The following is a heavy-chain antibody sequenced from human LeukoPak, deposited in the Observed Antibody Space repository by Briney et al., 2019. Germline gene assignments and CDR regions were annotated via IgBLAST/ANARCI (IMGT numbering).Heavy chain of an antibody. CDR3: AMELLVPVPLKAFDY. CDR2: INPTSGDT. CDR1: GDTFTDYY. D-gene: IGHD6-13*01. Sequence: ASVKVSCKASGDTFTDYYIHWVRQAPGQGLEWVGGINPTSGDTHYAQTFQGRVTVTRDTAISTGYMEQSGVRSDDTAVYYCAMELLVPVPLKAFDYWGQGTLVTVSS. J-gene: IGHJ4*02. V-gene: IGHV1-2*02.